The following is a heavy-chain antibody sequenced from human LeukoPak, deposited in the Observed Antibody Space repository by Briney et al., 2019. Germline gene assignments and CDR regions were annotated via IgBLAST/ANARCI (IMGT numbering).Heavy chain of an antibody. V-gene: IGHV4-34*01. Sequence: PSETLSLTCAVYGGSFSGYYWSWIRQPPGKGLEWIGEINHSGSTNYNPSLKSRVTISADTSKNQFSLKLSSVTAADTAVYYCARAWIAVAGYTFDYWGQGTLVTVSS. CDR2: INHSGST. CDR1: GGSFSGYY. J-gene: IGHJ4*02. D-gene: IGHD6-19*01. CDR3: ARAWIAVAGYTFDY.